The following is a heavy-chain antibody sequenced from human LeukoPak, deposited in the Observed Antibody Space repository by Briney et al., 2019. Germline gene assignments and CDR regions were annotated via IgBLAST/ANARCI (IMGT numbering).Heavy chain of an antibody. CDR1: GYTFTSYY. CDR3: ARTTVVYGFDP. D-gene: IGHD4-23*01. J-gene: IGHJ5*02. V-gene: IGHV1-46*01. Sequence: GASVKVSCKASGYTFTSYYMHWVRQAPGQGLEWMGIINPSGGSTSYAQKFQGRVTMTRDMSTSTVYMELSSLRSEDTAVYYCARTTVVYGFDPWGQGTLVTASS. CDR2: INPSGGST.